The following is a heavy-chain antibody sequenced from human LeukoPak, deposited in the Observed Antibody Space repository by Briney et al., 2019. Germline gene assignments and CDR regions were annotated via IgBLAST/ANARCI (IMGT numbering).Heavy chain of an antibody. CDR3: ARDQAPYYDILTGYSPFDY. Sequence: ASVKVSCKASGGTFSSYAISWVRQAPGQGLEWMGGIIPIFGTANYAQKFQGRVTITTDESTSTAYMELSSLRSEDTAVYYCARDQAPYYDILTGYSPFDYWGQGTLVTVSS. D-gene: IGHD3-9*01. J-gene: IGHJ4*02. CDR2: IIPIFGTA. CDR1: GGTFSSYA. V-gene: IGHV1-69*05.